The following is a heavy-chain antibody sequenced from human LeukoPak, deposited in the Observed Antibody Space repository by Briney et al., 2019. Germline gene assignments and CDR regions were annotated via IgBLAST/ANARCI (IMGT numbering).Heavy chain of an antibody. J-gene: IGHJ6*03. V-gene: IGHV4-39*07. CDR2: IYYSGST. CDR3: ARAAAAASTFYYYYYYMDV. Sequence: SETLSLTCTVSGGSISSSSNYWGWIRQPPGKGLEWIGSIYYSGSTYYNPSLKSRVTISVDTSKNQFSLKLSSVTAADTAVYYCARAAAAASTFYYYYYYMDVWGKGTTVTVSS. D-gene: IGHD6-13*01. CDR1: GGSISSSSNY.